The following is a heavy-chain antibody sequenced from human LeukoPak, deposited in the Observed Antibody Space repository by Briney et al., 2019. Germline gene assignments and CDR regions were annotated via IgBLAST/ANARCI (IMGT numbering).Heavy chain of an antibody. Sequence: QPGGSLRLSCAASGFTFSSYAMSWVRQAPGKGLEWVSAISGSGGSAYHADSVKGRFTISRDNSKNTLSLQMNSLRAEDTAVYYCAKDRKVLGLWGQGTMVTVSS. CDR3: AKDRKVLGL. D-gene: IGHD1-1*01. CDR2: ISGSGGSA. CDR1: GFTFSSYA. J-gene: IGHJ3*01. V-gene: IGHV3-23*01.